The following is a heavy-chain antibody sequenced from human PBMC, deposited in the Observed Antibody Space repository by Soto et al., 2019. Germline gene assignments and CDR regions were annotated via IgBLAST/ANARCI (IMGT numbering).Heavy chain of an antibody. J-gene: IGHJ4*02. Sequence: PSETLSLTCTVSGGSISSGGYYWSWIRQHPGKGLEWIGYIYYSGSTYYSPSLKSRVTISVDTSKNQFSLKLSSVTAADTAVYYCARDICSGGSCYHHYWGQGTLVTVSS. CDR3: ARDICSGGSCYHHY. D-gene: IGHD2-15*01. CDR1: GGSISSGGYY. V-gene: IGHV4-31*03. CDR2: IYYSGST.